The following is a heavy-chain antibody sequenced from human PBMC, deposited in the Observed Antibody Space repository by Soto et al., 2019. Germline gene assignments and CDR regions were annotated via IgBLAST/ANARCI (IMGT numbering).Heavy chain of an antibody. J-gene: IGHJ6*02. D-gene: IGHD2-2*01. V-gene: IGHV4-59*01. CDR1: GGSISSYY. CDR2: IYYSGST. Sequence: SETLSLTCTVSGGSISSYYWSWIRQPPGKGLEWIGYIYYSGSTNYNPSLKSRVTISVDTSENQFSLKLSSVTAADTAVYYCASSTPAAMWDYYYYYGMDVWGQGTTVTVSS. CDR3: ASSTPAAMWDYYYYYGMDV.